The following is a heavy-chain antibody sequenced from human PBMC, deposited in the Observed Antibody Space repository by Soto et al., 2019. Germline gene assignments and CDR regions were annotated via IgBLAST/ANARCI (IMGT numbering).Heavy chain of an antibody. CDR1: GFTFSNYD. V-gene: IGHV3-48*03. J-gene: IGHJ4*02. Sequence: EVQLVESGGGLVQPGGSLRLSCEASGFTFSNYDMNWVRQAPGKGLERVSYISGSGRTIYYADSVKGRFTISRDSAKKSLFLQMNSLRAEDTALYYCARGDDNSGYYYAFDSWGQGTPVTVSS. CDR3: ARGDDNSGYYYAFDS. D-gene: IGHD3-22*01. CDR2: ISGSGRTI.